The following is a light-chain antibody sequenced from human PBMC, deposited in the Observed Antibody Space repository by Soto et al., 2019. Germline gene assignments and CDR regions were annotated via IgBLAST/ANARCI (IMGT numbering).Light chain of an antibody. CDR3: QQPAHCPLT. Sequence: EIVLTQSPATLSLSPGERATLSCRASQSVGHNLAWYQQKPGQAPGLLIYEASTRATGIPARFSGSGSGTDFTLTICSLEPEDSAVYYCQQPAHCPLTVGGGTKVEIK. CDR2: EAS. CDR1: QSVGHN. V-gene: IGKV3-11*01. J-gene: IGKJ4*01.